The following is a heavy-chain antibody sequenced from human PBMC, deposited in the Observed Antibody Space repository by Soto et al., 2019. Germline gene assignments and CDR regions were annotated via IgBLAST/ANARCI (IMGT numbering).Heavy chain of an antibody. J-gene: IGHJ6*02. D-gene: IGHD4-4*01. CDR2: IIPFIGTA. V-gene: IGHV1-69*18. CDR3: ARVVMTTVPASYYYGMDV. CDR1: GGTFSSYA. Sequence: QVQLVQSGAEVKKPGSSVTVSCKASGGTFSSYAISWVRQAPGQGLEWMGRIIPFIGTANCAQKFQGRVTIPADEATSTEYMELTSLRSEDTAVYYCARVVMTTVPASYYYGMDVWGQGTTVTVSS.